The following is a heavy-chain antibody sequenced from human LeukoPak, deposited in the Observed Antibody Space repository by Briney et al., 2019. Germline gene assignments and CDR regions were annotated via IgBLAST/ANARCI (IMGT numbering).Heavy chain of an antibody. D-gene: IGHD3-22*01. V-gene: IGHV3-7*03. CDR3: AKGSYYDSSGSFYFDY. Sequence: GGSLRLSCVDSGTTFSRYWMSWVRQAPGKGLEWVANIKQDGGEKYYVDSVKGRFTISRDNSKNTLYVQVNSLGTEDTAAYYCAKGSYYDSSGSFYFDYWGQGTLVTVSS. J-gene: IGHJ4*02. CDR2: IKQDGGEK. CDR1: GTTFSRYW.